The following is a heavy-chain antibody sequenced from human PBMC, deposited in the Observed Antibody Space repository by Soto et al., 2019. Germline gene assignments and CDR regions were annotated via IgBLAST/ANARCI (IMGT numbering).Heavy chain of an antibody. CDR3: ARDRSPGTTGDIDY. CDR1: GFTFSSYS. CDR2: ISSSSSYI. V-gene: IGHV3-21*01. J-gene: IGHJ4*02. Sequence: EVQLVESGGGLVQPGRSLRLSCAASGFTFSSYSMNWVRQAPGKGLEWVSSISSSSSYIYYADSVKGRFTISRDNAKNSLYLQMNSLRAEDTAVYYCARDRSPGTTGDIDYWGQGTLVTVSS. D-gene: IGHD1-1*01.